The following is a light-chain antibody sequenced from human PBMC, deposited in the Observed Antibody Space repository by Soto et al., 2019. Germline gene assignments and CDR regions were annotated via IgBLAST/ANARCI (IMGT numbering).Light chain of an antibody. J-gene: IGLJ1*01. CDR3: CSYAGSNGGV. CDR2: EVT. CDR1: SSDVGGYKY. V-gene: IGLV2-23*02. Sequence: QSALTQPASVSGSPGQSIAISCTGTSSDVGGYKYVSWYQQHPGKAPKLMIYEVTKRPSGVSNRFSGSKSGSTASLTISGLQAEDEADYYCCSYAGSNGGVFGTGTKLTVL.